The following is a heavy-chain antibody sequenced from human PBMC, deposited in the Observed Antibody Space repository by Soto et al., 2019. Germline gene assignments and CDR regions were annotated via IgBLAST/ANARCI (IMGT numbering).Heavy chain of an antibody. Sequence: EVQLVESGGGSVQPGGSVRLSCAASGFFFNGPAIHWVRQASGKGLEWVGRIRNQAKNYETVYAATMEGRITISRDDSKNTAYLQMNSLKAEDSAVYYCTPAYVWGQGTLVTVPS. CDR3: TPAYV. D-gene: IGHD3-16*01. V-gene: IGHV3-73*01. CDR2: IRNQAKNYET. J-gene: IGHJ4*02. CDR1: GFFFNGPA.